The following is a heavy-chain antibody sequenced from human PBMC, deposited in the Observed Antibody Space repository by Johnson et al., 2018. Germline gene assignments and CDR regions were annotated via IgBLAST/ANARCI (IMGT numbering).Heavy chain of an antibody. J-gene: IGHJ4*02. CDR3: TRDECNRPSFFAY. V-gene: IGHV3-33*01. CDR1: GFPFNSYG. Sequence: VQLVETGGGVVQXGGSLRLXCAASGFPFNSYGMHWVRQAPGKGLEGVAGIGFDARNEHYADPVKGRLTISLDNSKNMAYLQMDSRRVEDTDIYFWTRDECNRPSFFAYWGQGTPLTVSS. D-gene: IGHD2/OR15-2a*01. CDR2: IGFDARNE.